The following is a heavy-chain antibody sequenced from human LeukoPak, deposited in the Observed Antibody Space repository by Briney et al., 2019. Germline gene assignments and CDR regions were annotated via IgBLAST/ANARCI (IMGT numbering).Heavy chain of an antibody. Sequence: GGSLRLSCAGSGFTFSRYAMTWVRQAPGEGLEWVSTISGIGGSTFYADSVKGRFTISRDNSKNTLYLQMISLRAEDTAVYFCAKDFYGSGTYYTYDAFDVWGQGTMVTVSS. V-gene: IGHV3-23*01. CDR3: AKDFYGSGTYYTYDAFDV. CDR2: ISGIGGST. CDR1: GFTFSRYA. J-gene: IGHJ3*01. D-gene: IGHD3-10*01.